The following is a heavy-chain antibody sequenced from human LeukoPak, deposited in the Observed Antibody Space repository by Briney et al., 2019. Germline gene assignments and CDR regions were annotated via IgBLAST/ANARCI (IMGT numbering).Heavy chain of an antibody. D-gene: IGHD3-10*01. V-gene: IGHV3-74*01. CDR3: ARAALYGSGSYYNWGDAFDI. CDR2: INSDGSST. J-gene: IGHJ3*02. Sequence: PGGSLRLSCAASGFTFSSYWMHWVRQAPGKGLVRVSRINSDGSSTSYADSVKGRFTISRDNAKNTLYLQMNSLRAEDTAVYYCARAALYGSGSYYNWGDAFDIWGQGTMVTVSS. CDR1: GFTFSSYW.